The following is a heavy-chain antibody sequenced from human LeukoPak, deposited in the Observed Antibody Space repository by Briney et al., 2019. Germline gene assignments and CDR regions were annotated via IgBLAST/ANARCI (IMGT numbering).Heavy chain of an antibody. CDR1: GGSLSSYY. D-gene: IGHD3-3*01. J-gene: IGHJ6*03. CDR2: IYYSGST. V-gene: IGHV4-59*01. CDR3: ARGPYDFWSGYYGYMDV. Sequence: SETLSLTCTVSGGSLSSYYWSWIRQPPGKGLEWIGYIYYSGSTNYNPSLKSRVTISADTSKNQFSLKLSSVTAADTAVYYCARGPYDFWSGYYGYMDVWGKGTTVTVSS.